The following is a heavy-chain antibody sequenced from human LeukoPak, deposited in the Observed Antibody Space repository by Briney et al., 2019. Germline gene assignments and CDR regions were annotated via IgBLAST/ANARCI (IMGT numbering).Heavy chain of an antibody. CDR2: INHSGST. V-gene: IGHV4-34*01. J-gene: IGHJ5*02. CDR3: ARAQEADVVVPAAISVDNWFDP. D-gene: IGHD2-2*01. CDR1: GGSFSGYY. Sequence: SETLSLTCAVYGGSFSGYYWSWIRQPPGKGLEWIGEINHSGSTNYNPSLKSRVTISVDTSKNQFSLKLSSVTAADTAVYYCARAQEADVVVPAAISVDNWFDPWGQGTLVTVSS.